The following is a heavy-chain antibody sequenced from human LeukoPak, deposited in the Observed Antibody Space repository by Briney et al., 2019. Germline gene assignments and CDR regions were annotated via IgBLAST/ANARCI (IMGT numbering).Heavy chain of an antibody. CDR3: SRDRLGGLDY. CDR2: ISTTSTYI. D-gene: IGHD5-12*01. J-gene: IGHJ4*02. Sequence: GGSLRLSCAASGFDFSTYAINWVRQAPGKGLEWVSSISTTSTYIFYADSLKGRFTISRDNAKNSVYLQMSTLRPEDTAVYYCSRDRLGGLDYWGQGTLVTVSS. CDR1: GFDFSTYA. V-gene: IGHV3-21*01.